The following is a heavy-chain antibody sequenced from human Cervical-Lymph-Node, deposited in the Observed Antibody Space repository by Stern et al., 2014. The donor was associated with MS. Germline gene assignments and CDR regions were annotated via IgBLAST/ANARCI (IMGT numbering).Heavy chain of an antibody. V-gene: IGHV3-33*01. D-gene: IGHD6-19*01. CDR3: ARNGSGWEYYYYGMDV. Sequence: QVQLVESGGGVVQPGRSLRLSCAASGFTFSSYGMHWVRQAPGKGLAWVAVIWYDGSNKYYADSVKGRFTISRDNSKNTLYLQMNSLRAEDTAVYYCARNGSGWEYYYYGMDVWGQGTTVTVSS. CDR2: IWYDGSNK. CDR1: GFTFSSYG. J-gene: IGHJ6*02.